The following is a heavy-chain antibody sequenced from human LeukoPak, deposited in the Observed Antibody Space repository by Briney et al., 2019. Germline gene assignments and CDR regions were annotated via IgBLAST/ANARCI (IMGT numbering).Heavy chain of an antibody. J-gene: IGHJ4*02. CDR3: ARVWFSSEDY. Sequence: SETLSLTCAVYGGSFSGYYWSWIRQPPRKGLEWIGTIYHSGSTSYNPSLKSRVTISVDTSKNQFSLELTSVTAADTAVYYCARVWFSSEDYWGQGTLVTVSS. CDR2: IYHSGST. CDR1: GGSFSGYY. D-gene: IGHD6-19*01. V-gene: IGHV4-34*01.